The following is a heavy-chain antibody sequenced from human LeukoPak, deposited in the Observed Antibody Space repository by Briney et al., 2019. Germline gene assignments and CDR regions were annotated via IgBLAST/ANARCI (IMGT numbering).Heavy chain of an antibody. Sequence: SETLSLTCTVSGGSISSYSWSWIRQPPGKGLEWIGYIYHSGSTYYNPSLKSRVTISVDRSKNQFSLKLSSVTAADTAVYYCARASSTVTTVWFDPWGQGTLVTVSS. D-gene: IGHD4-17*01. CDR1: GGSISSYS. CDR2: IYHSGST. J-gene: IGHJ5*02. V-gene: IGHV4-30-2*01. CDR3: ARASSTVTTVWFDP.